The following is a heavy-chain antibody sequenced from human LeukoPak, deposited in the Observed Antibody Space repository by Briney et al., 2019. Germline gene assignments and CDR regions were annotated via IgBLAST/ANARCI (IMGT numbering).Heavy chain of an antibody. CDR1: GFTFSSYW. Sequence: GGSLRLSCAASGFTFSSYWMSWVLQAPGKGLEWVANIKQDGSEKYYVDSVKGRFTISRDNAKNSLYLQMNSLRAEDTAVYYCARVTRILWFGELHNPDFDYWGQGTLVTVSS. D-gene: IGHD3-10*01. CDR3: ARVTRILWFGELHNPDFDY. CDR2: IKQDGSEK. J-gene: IGHJ4*02. V-gene: IGHV3-7*01.